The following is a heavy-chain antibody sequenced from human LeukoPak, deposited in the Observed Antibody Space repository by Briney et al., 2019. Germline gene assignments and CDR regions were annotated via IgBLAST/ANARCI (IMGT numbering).Heavy chain of an antibody. Sequence: SPTLSLTCAISGDSVSINSAAWNWLRQSPSRGLEWLGSTYYRSKGYNDYAVSVKSRITITPDTSKNQFSLQLNSVTPEDTAVYYCARARYCGGDCYSAQPEYYFDFWGQGTLVTVSS. CDR2: TYYRSKGYN. CDR1: GDSVSINSAA. CDR3: ARARYCGGDCYSAQPEYYFDF. J-gene: IGHJ4*02. V-gene: IGHV6-1*01. D-gene: IGHD2-21*02.